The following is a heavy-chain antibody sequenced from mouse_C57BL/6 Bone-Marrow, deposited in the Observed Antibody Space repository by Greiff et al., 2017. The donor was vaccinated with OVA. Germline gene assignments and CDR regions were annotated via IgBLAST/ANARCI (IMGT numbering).Heavy chain of an antibody. Sequence: QVQLKQPGAELVKPGASVKLSCKASGYTFTSYWMHWVKQRPGQGLEWIGMIHPNSGSTNYNEKFKSKATLTVDTSSSTAYMQLSSLTSEDSAVYYCAKKGLLWLRRGFDYWGQGTTLTVST. CDR1: GYTFTSYW. CDR3: AKKGLLWLRRGFDY. J-gene: IGHJ2*01. V-gene: IGHV1-64*01. D-gene: IGHD2-2*01. CDR2: IHPNSGST.